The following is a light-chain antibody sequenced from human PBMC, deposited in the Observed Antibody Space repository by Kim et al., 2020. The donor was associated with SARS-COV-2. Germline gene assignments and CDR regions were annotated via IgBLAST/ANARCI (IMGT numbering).Light chain of an antibody. Sequence: PGQSVTIACTGTSSDVGGYNYVSWYQQHPGKAPKLMIYEVTKRPSGIPDRFSGSRSDNTASLTVSGLQAEDEADYYCCSYAGSNILFGTGTKVTVL. CDR3: CSYAGSNIL. J-gene: IGLJ1*01. V-gene: IGLV2-8*01. CDR1: SSDVGGYNY. CDR2: EVT.